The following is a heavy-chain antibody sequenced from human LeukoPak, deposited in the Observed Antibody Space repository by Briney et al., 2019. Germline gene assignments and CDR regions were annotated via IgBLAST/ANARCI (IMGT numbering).Heavy chain of an antibody. Sequence: SETLSLTCTVSGGSISSYYWSWIRQPAGKGLEWIGRIYTSGSTNYNPSLKSRVTISVDTSKNQFSLKLSSVTAADTAVYYCARDHPGYSSSWLGWAYWGQGTLVTVSS. CDR2: IYTSGST. CDR3: ARDHPGYSSSWLGWAY. CDR1: GGSISSYY. V-gene: IGHV4-4*07. J-gene: IGHJ4*02. D-gene: IGHD6-13*01.